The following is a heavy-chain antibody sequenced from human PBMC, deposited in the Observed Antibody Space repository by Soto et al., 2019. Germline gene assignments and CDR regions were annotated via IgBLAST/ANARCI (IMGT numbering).Heavy chain of an antibody. CDR3: ARTPAAMITDRYNWFDS. CDR2: ISYSGDRQ. CDR1: GFTFADYA. V-gene: IGHV3-30*01. Sequence: GGSLRLSCVASGFTFADYAMHWVRRIPGKGLEWVAVISYSGDRQYYAESVKGRFTISRDNSKKTLYLQMFSLTSEDSAVFYCARTPAAMITDRYNWFDSWRTGTQVTVSS. J-gene: IGHJ5*01. D-gene: IGHD2-2*01.